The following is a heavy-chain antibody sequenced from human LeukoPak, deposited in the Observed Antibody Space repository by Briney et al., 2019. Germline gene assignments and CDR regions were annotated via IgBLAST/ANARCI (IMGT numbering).Heavy chain of an antibody. CDR2: MNPNSGNQ. J-gene: IGHJ6*03. CDR3: ARGPAYSNYGASYYYYMDV. CDR1: RYTFTDYD. Sequence: ASVKVSCMASRYTFTDYDINSVRQATGQGREWMGLMNPNSGNQGYAEKFQGRVTLTRHTSIKAAYMDVTSLRSEDSAVHSCARGPAYSNYGASYYYYMDVWGKGTRVTVSS. D-gene: IGHD4-11*01. V-gene: IGHV1-8*03.